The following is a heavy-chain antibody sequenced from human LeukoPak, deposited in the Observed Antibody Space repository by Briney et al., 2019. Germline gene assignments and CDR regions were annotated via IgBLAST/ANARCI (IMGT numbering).Heavy chain of an antibody. V-gene: IGHV3-30-3*01. CDR2: ISYDGSNK. CDR3: ARDPDAFDI. CDR1: GFTFSSYA. J-gene: IGHJ3*02. Sequence: GRSLRLSCAASGFTFSSYAMHWVRQAPGKELEWVAVISYDGSNKYYADSVKGRFTISRDNSKNTLYLQMNSLRAEDTAVYYCARDPDAFDIWGQGTMVTVSS.